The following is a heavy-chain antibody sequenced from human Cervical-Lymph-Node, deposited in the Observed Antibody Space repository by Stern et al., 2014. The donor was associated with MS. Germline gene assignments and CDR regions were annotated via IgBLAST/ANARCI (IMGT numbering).Heavy chain of an antibody. J-gene: IGHJ4*02. CDR1: GGSIRSSTYY. Sequence: QVQLQESGPGLVKPSETLSLTCTVSGGSIRSSTYYWGWIRQPPGKGLEWIGSIFYSGSTYYNPSLKSRVTISGDMSQNQFSLKLRSGTAADTAVYYCARHWNSYSSGWPFDYWGQGTLVTVSS. D-gene: IGHD6-19*01. CDR3: ARHWNSYSSGWPFDY. V-gene: IGHV4-39*01. CDR2: IFYSGST.